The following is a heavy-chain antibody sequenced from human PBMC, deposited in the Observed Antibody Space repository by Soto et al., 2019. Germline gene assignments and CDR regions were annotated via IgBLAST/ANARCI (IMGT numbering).Heavy chain of an antibody. CDR3: ARDIDYDVDY. Sequence: QVQLVQSGVEVKKPGASVKVSCKTSGYTFTNYGVSWVRQAPGQGLEWVGWINAYTGHTNYAQNCQGRVTITTDTSTTTAYMDLRRLKSDDAAVYYCARDIDYDVDYWGQGTLVTVSS. CDR1: GYTFTNYG. D-gene: IGHD3-16*01. CDR2: INAYTGHT. V-gene: IGHV1-18*01. J-gene: IGHJ4*02.